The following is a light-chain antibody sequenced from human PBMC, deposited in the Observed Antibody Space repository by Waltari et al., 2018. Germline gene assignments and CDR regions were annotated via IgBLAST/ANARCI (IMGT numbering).Light chain of an antibody. V-gene: IGLV2-23*02. Sequence: QSALTQPASVSGSPGQSITISCTGTSSDVGNYNLVSWYQQHPGKAPKLIIYEVSQRPSGVLILFAGSKTCTTASLTISGLQAEDEADFYCCSYAGSGSSVVFGGGTKLTVL. CDR2: EVS. CDR3: CSYAGSGSSVV. J-gene: IGLJ2*01. CDR1: SSDVGNYNL.